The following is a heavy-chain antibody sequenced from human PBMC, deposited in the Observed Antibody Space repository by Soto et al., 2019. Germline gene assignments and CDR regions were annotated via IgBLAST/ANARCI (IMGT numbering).Heavy chain of an antibody. J-gene: IGHJ4*02. CDR2: IYSGGST. D-gene: IGHD3-16*01. Sequence: EVQLVESGGGLVPPGGSLRLSCAASGFTVSTKYMSWVRQAPGKGLEWVSVIYSGGSTFYADSVRGRFTISRDNSKSTVNLQMNSLRAEDTAVYYCARDPWAADYWGQGTLVTVSS. V-gene: IGHV3-66*01. CDR1: GFTVSTKY. CDR3: ARDPWAADY.